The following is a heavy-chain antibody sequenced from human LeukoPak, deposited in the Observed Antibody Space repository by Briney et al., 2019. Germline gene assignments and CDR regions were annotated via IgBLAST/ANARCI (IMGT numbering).Heavy chain of an antibody. V-gene: IGHV3-23*01. CDR2: ISSSGNT. CDR1: GFSFGRYW. CDR3: AKGGRPDGWDY. D-gene: IGHD1-14*01. J-gene: IGHJ4*02. Sequence: GGSLRLSCAASGFSFGRYWMNWVRQAPGKGLQWVSAISSSGNTYYADSVKGRFTISRDNSKNTLFLQMNSLGAEDTALYYCAKGGRPDGWDYWGQGTLVTVSS.